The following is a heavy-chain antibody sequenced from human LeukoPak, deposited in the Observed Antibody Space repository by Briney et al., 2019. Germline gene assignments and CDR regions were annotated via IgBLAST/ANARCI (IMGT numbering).Heavy chain of an antibody. D-gene: IGHD3-10*01. Sequence: GATVKISCKVSGYTFTDYYMHWVQQAPGKGLEWMGLVDPEDGETIYAERLQGRVTITADTSTDTAYMELSSLRSEDTAVYYCAISMVRGVIHPNWGQGTLVTVSS. CDR2: VDPEDGET. CDR3: AISMVRGVIHPN. V-gene: IGHV1-69-2*01. CDR1: GYTFTDYY. J-gene: IGHJ4*02.